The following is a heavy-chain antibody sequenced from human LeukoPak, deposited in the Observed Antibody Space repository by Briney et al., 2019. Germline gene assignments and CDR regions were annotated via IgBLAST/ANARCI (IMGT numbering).Heavy chain of an antibody. V-gene: IGHV4-4*07. D-gene: IGHD6-19*01. CDR1: GGSINRSY. CDR3: ARGGRRWLDPNTFDC. CDR2: IYTSGNT. J-gene: IGHJ4*02. Sequence: SETLSLTCTVSGGSINRSYYSWIRQPAGKGLEWIGRIYTSGNTDYNPSLKSRVTLSVDTSKNQFSLKLSSVTAADTAVYYCARGGRRWLDPNTFDCWGQGTLVTVSS.